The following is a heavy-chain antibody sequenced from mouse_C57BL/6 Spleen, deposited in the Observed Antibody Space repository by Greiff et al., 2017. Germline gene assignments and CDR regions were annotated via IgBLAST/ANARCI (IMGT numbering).Heavy chain of an antibody. CDR2: IDPSDSYT. Sequence: QVQLQQPGAELVKPGASVKLSCKASGYTFTSYWMQWVKQRPGQGLEWIGEIDPSDSYTNYNQKFKGKATLTVDTASSTAYMQISSLTSEDSAVYYCARSPPMVTTTPFDYWGQGTTLTVSS. CDR1: GYTFTSYW. D-gene: IGHD2-2*01. V-gene: IGHV1-50*01. CDR3: ARSPPMVTTTPFDY. J-gene: IGHJ2*01.